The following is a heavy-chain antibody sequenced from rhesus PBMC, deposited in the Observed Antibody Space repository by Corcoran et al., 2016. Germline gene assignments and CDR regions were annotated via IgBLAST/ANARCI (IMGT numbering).Heavy chain of an antibody. Sequence: EVQLVESGGGLVQPGGSLRLSCAASGFTFSSYGMHWVRQAPGKGLEWVAVISYDGSKKYYADSVKDRFTISRDNSKNMLYLQMNNLKLEDTAVYYCARDGGVLQFLDWLPRAEYFEFWGQGALVTVSS. V-gene: IGHV3-54*02. CDR1: GFTFSSYG. D-gene: IGHD3-3*01. CDR3: ARDGGVLQFLDWLPRAEYFEF. CDR2: ISYDGSKK. J-gene: IGHJ1*01.